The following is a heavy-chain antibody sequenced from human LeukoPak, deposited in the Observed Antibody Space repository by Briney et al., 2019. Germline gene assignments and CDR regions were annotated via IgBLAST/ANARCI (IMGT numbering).Heavy chain of an antibody. CDR2: ISSSSSYI. CDR1: GFTFSSYS. Sequence: PGGSLRLSCAASGFTFSSYSMNWVRQAPGKGLERVSSISSSSSYIYYADSVKGRFTISRDNAKNSLYLQMNSLRAEDTAVYYCAREGAAAMGRNYDAFDIWGQGTMVTVSS. J-gene: IGHJ3*02. V-gene: IGHV3-21*01. D-gene: IGHD2-2*01. CDR3: AREGAAAMGRNYDAFDI.